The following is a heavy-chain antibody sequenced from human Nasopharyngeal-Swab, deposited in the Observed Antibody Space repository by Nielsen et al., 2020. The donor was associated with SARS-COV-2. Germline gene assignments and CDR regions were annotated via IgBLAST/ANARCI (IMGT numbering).Heavy chain of an antibody. CDR2: IYHSGST. D-gene: IGHD3-22*01. CDR1: GGSFSGYS. Sequence: SETLSLTCAVYGGSFSGYSWSWIRQPPGKGLEWIGYIYHSGSTYYNPSLKSRVTISVDRSKNQFSLKLSSVTAADTAVYYCARGNYYDSSGYYYANYYYYYMDVWGKGTTVTVSS. J-gene: IGHJ6*03. V-gene: IGHV4-30-2*01. CDR3: ARGNYYDSSGYYYANYYYYYMDV.